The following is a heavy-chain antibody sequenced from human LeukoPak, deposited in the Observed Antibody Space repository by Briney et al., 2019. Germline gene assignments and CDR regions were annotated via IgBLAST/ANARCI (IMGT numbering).Heavy chain of an antibody. Sequence: TSETLSLACAVYGGSFSGYYWSWIRQPPGKGLEWIGEINHSGSTNYDPSLKSRVTISVDTSKNQFSLKLSSVTAADTAVYYCARIRLRGAFDIWGQGTMVTVSS. J-gene: IGHJ3*02. CDR1: GGSFSGYY. D-gene: IGHD5-12*01. V-gene: IGHV4-34*01. CDR2: INHSGST. CDR3: ARIRLRGAFDI.